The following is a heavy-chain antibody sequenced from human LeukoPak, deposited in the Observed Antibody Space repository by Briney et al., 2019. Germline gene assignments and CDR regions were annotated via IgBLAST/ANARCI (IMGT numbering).Heavy chain of an antibody. CDR3: ARRVVVVAAPLGYFDY. D-gene: IGHD2-15*01. CDR2: IYPGDSDT. V-gene: IGHV5-51*01. J-gene: IGHJ4*02. CDR1: GYSFTSYW. Sequence: GESLKISCKGSGYSFTSYWIGWARQMPGKGLEWMGIIYPGDSDTRYNPSFQGQVTISADKSISTAYLQWSSLKASDTAMYYCARRVVVVAAPLGYFDYWGQGTLVTVSS.